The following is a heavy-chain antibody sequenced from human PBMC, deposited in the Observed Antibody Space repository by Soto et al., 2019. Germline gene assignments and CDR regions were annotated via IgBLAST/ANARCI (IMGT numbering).Heavy chain of an antibody. J-gene: IGHJ4*02. V-gene: IGHV1-3*01. CDR1: GYTFTSYS. Sequence: DLVKVSCEASGYTFTSYSIHWVRQAPGQGLEWIGWINPDNGEAKYSQKFQGRVTVTRDTSATTAYMEVSSLRSEDTAVYYCARHQGYFVSWGPGTLLTV. CDR3: ARHQGYFVS. CDR2: INPDNGEA.